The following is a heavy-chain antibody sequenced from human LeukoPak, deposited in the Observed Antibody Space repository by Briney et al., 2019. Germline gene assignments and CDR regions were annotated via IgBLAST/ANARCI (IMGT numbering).Heavy chain of an antibody. V-gene: IGHV1-69*05. CDR2: IIPIFGTA. CDR3: AKDSQHVWSPGSGFDP. Sequence: SVKVSCKASGGTFSSYAISWVRQAPGQGLEWMGGIIPIFGTANYAQKFQGRVTITTDESTSTAYMELSSLRSEDTAVYYCAKDSQHVWSPGSGFDPWGQGTLVTVSS. J-gene: IGHJ5*02. D-gene: IGHD2-15*01. CDR1: GGTFSSYA.